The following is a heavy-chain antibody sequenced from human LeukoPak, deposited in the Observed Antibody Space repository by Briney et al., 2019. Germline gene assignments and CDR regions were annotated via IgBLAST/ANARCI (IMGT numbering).Heavy chain of an antibody. V-gene: IGHV1-46*01. CDR2: INPSGGST. Sequence: ASVKVSCKASGYTFTSYYMHWVRQAPGQGLVWMAIINPSGGSTNYAQKFQGRVTMTRDTSTSTVYMELSSLRSEDTAVYYCARDPRPSYDSSDYYYPGDYWGQGTLVTVSS. CDR3: ARDPRPSYDSSDYYYPGDY. D-gene: IGHD3-22*01. J-gene: IGHJ4*02. CDR1: GYTFTSYY.